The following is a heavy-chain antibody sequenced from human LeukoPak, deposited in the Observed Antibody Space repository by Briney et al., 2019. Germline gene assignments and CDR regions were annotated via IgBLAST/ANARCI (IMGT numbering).Heavy chain of an antibody. D-gene: IGHD2-21*01. CDR2: ISSSGSTI. V-gene: IGHV3-48*03. Sequence: GGSLRLSCAASGFTFSSYEMNWVRQAPGKGLEWVSYISSSGSTIYYADSVKGRFTISRDNAKNSLYLQMNSLRAEDTAVYYCAREERYCGGTFDPWGQGTLVTVSS. CDR3: AREERYCGGTFDP. CDR1: GFTFSSYE. J-gene: IGHJ5*02.